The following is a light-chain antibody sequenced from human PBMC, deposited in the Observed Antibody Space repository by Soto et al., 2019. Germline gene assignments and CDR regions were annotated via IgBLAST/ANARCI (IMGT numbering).Light chain of an antibody. V-gene: IGLV6-57*02. CDR1: SGTVVTNY. J-gene: IGLJ2*01. Sequence: NFMLAQPHSVSESPGKTVTISCTGSSGTVVTNYVQWYQQRPGSAPTTVIYEDNQRPSGVPDRFSGSKSGNTASLTISGLQAEDEADYYCCSYAGSSTLRVFGGGTKLTVL. CDR2: EDN. CDR3: CSYAGSSTLRV.